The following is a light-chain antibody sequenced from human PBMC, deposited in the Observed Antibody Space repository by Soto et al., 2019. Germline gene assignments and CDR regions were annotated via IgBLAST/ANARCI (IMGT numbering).Light chain of an antibody. CDR3: AAWDDSLNVV. CDR1: SFNIGSST. CDR2: SNN. Sequence: QSVLTQPPSASGTPGQRVTISCSGSSFNIGSSTVNWYQQLPGTAPKLLIYSNNERPSGVPDRFSGSKSGTSASLAISGLQSEDEADYYCAAWDDSLNVVFGGGTKLTVL. V-gene: IGLV1-44*01. J-gene: IGLJ2*01.